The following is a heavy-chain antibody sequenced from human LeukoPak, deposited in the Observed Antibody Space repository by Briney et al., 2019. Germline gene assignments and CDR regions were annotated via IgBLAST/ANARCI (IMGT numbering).Heavy chain of an antibody. CDR3: ARGIEIAPGDWFDP. CDR1: GFTFSSYG. D-gene: IGHD6-13*01. Sequence: GRSLRLSCAASGFTFSSYGMHWVRQAPGKGLEWVAVIWYDGSNKYYADSVKGRFTISRDNSKNTLYLQMNSLRAEDTAVYYCARGIEIAPGDWFDPWGQGTLVIVSS. V-gene: IGHV3-33*01. J-gene: IGHJ5*02. CDR2: IWYDGSNK.